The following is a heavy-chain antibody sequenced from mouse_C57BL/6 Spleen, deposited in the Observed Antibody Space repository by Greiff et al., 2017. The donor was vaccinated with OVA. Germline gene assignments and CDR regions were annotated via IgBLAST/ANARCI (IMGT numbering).Heavy chain of an antibody. CDR3: ARGYGSSHYFDY. CDR1: GYSFTDYI. D-gene: IGHD1-1*01. V-gene: IGHV1-39*01. Sequence: EVQLQESGPELVKPGASVKISCKASGYSFTDYIMNWVKQSNGKSLEWIGVMNPNYGTTSYNQTFKGKATLTVDQSASTAYMQLSSLTSEDSAVYYCARGYGSSHYFDYWGQGTTLTVSS. J-gene: IGHJ2*01. CDR2: MNPNYGTT.